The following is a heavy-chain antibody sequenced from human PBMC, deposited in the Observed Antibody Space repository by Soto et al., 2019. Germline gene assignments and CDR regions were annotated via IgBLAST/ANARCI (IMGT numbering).Heavy chain of an antibody. CDR1: GGTFSSYA. J-gene: IGHJ4*02. CDR2: IIPIFGTA. Sequence: SVKVFCKASGGTFSSYAISWVRQAPGQGLEWMGGIIPIFGTANYAQKFQGRVTITADESTSTAYMELSSLRSEDTAVYYCASQAAAGSAFDYWGQGTLVTVSS. V-gene: IGHV1-69*13. D-gene: IGHD6-13*01. CDR3: ASQAAAGSAFDY.